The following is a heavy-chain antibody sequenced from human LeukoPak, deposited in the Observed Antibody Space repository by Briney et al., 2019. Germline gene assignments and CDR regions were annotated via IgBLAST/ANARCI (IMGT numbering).Heavy chain of an antibody. D-gene: IGHD2-15*01. CDR2: ISDTGNT. CDR1: GFTFNSFW. CDR3: AKAPVTTCRGAFCYPFDY. J-gene: IGHJ4*02. V-gene: IGHV3-23*01. Sequence: HPGGSLRLSCAASGFTFNSFWMYWVRQAPGKGLEWVSAISDTGNTYHADSVKGRFTISRDSSKNTLFLQMNRLRPEDAAVYYCAKAPVTTCRGAFCYPFDYWGLGTLVTVSS.